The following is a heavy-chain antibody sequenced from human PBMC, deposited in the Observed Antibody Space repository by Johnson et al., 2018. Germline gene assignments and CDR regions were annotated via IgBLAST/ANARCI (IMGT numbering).Heavy chain of an antibody. CDR3: AKDEQYLVQYFQD. V-gene: IGHV3-23*04. J-gene: IGHJ1*01. CDR2: VSGSGSTT. D-gene: IGHD6-13*01. Sequence: VQLVQSGGGLVRXGESLRLXCAASGFSFSIYAMSWIRQAPGQGLEWVSAVSGSGSTTHYTVSVKGRFTVSRDNSKNTLYRQMKSLRAEDTAVYYCAKDEQYLVQYFQDWGQGTLVTVSS. CDR1: GFSFSIYA.